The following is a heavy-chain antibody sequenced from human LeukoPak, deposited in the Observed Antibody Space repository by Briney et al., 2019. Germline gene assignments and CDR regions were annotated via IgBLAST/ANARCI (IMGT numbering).Heavy chain of an antibody. CDR1: GGSISSYY. Sequence: SETLSLTCTVSGGSISSYYWTWIRQPAGKGLEWIGRIHTSGSTNHNPSLKSRVIISVDTSKNQFSLNLSSVIAADTAVYYCARYTSSWYRGYFDYWGQGTLVTVSS. CDR2: IHTSGST. V-gene: IGHV4-4*07. D-gene: IGHD6-13*01. J-gene: IGHJ4*02. CDR3: ARYTSSWYRGYFDY.